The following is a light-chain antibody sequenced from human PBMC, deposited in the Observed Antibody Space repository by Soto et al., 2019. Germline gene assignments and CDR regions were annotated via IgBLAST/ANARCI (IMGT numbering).Light chain of an antibody. J-gene: IGLJ3*02. V-gene: IGLV4-60*02. CDR2: LEGSGSY. Sequence: QPVLTQSSSASASLGSSVKLTCTLSSGHSSYIIAWHHQQPGKAPRYLMKLEGSGSYNKGSGVPDRFSGSSSGADRYLTLSNLQFEDEANYYCETWDSNTRVFGGGTKVTVL. CDR1: SGHSSYI. CDR3: ETWDSNTRV.